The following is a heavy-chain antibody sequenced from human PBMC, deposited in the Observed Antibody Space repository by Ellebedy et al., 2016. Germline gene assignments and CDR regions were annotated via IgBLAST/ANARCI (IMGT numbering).Heavy chain of an antibody. CDR1: GFTFSSYW. J-gene: IGHJ6*03. Sequence: GESLKISCAASGFTFSSYWMSWVRQAPGKGLEWVANIKQDGSEKYYVDSVKGRFTISRDNAKNSLYLQMNSLRAEDAAVYYCAREPIYCSGGNCYSNYYFFMDVWGKGTTVTVSS. V-gene: IGHV3-7*01. D-gene: IGHD2-15*01. CDR2: IKQDGSEK. CDR3: AREPIYCSGGNCYSNYYFFMDV.